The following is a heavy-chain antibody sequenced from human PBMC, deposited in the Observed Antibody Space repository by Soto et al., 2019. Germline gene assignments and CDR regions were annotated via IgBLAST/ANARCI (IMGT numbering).Heavy chain of an antibody. Sequence: EVQLVASGGGLVQPGGSLRLSGAASGVTFSRDWMHWFRQSPGKGLVWVSRIKGDGTITNYADSVKGRFTTSRDNAKNTVYLQLNSLTTEDTAVYYCARGGLGNYYDDYWGQGTLVTVSS. CDR3: ARGGLGNYYDDY. V-gene: IGHV3-74*01. CDR2: IKGDGTIT. D-gene: IGHD3-10*01. CDR1: GVTFSRDW. J-gene: IGHJ4*02.